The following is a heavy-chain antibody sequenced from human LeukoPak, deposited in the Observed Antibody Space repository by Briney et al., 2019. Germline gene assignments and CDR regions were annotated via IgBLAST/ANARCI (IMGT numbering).Heavy chain of an antibody. D-gene: IGHD6-19*01. Sequence: GRSLRLSCAASGFTFSSYGMHWVRQAPGKGLEWVAVIRYDGSNKYYADSVKGRFTISRDNSKNTLYLQMNSLRAEDTAVYYCARFRGVAGTSPFDYWGQGTLVTVSS. CDR2: IRYDGSNK. CDR3: ARFRGVAGTSPFDY. J-gene: IGHJ4*02. CDR1: GFTFSSYG. V-gene: IGHV3-33*01.